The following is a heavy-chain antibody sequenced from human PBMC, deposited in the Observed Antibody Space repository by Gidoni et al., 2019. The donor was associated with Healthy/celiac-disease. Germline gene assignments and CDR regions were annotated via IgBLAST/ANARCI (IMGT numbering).Heavy chain of an antibody. J-gene: IGHJ4*02. V-gene: IGHV3-23*01. CDR3: AKGGHLLDSSGYYLIDY. CDR1: GFTFSRSA. Sequence: EVQLLESGGGLVQPGGSLRLSCAASGFTFSRSAMSWVRQAPGKGLAWVSAISGSGGSTYYADSVKGRFTISRDNSKNTLYLQMNSLRAEDTAVYYGAKGGHLLDSSGYYLIDYWGQGTLVTVSS. CDR2: ISGSGGST. D-gene: IGHD3-22*01.